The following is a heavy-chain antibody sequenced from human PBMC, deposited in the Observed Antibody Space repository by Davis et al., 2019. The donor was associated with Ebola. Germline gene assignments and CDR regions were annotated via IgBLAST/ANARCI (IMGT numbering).Heavy chain of an antibody. D-gene: IGHD3-22*01. CDR1: GFTFSSYA. CDR3: AKGELVITRGYFDN. CDR2: ISYDGSNK. Sequence: GESLKISCAASGFTFSSYAMHWVRQAPGKGLEWVAVISYDGSNKHYADSVKGRFTISRDNSKNTLFLQMSSLRAEDTAIYYCAKGELVITRGYFDNWGQGILVTVSS. V-gene: IGHV3-30*04. J-gene: IGHJ4*02.